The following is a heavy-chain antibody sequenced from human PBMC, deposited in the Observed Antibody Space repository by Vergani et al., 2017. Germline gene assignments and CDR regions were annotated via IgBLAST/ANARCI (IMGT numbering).Heavy chain of an antibody. CDR1: GYIFSNFW. V-gene: IGHV5-51*01. D-gene: IGHD3-10*01. CDR3: ASGGHGSENGGALQL. J-gene: IGHJ3*01. Sequence: EKQLVQSGSETKKPGESLKLSCQAFGYIFSNFWIGWVRQRPGRGLEWIGIIYPGDSEVKSNPTFRGQVIFSVDTSVNTAYLQWRSLQASDTATYFCASGGHGSENGGALQLWGQGTNITVST. CDR2: IYPGDSEV.